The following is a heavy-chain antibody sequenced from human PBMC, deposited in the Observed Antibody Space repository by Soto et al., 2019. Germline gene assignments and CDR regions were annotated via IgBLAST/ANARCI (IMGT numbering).Heavy chain of an antibody. Sequence: PSETLSLTCAVSCGSISSSNWWSWVRQPPGKGLEWIGEIYHSGSTNYNPSLKSRVTISVDKSKNQFSLKLSSVTAADTAVYYCAREPTVTTASYYYYMDVWGKGTTVTVSS. J-gene: IGHJ6*03. V-gene: IGHV4-4*02. CDR2: IYHSGST. D-gene: IGHD4-4*01. CDR1: CGSISSSNW. CDR3: AREPTVTTASYYYYMDV.